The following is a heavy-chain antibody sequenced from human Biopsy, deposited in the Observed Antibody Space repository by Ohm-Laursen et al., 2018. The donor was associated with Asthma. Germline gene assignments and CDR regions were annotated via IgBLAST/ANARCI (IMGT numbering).Heavy chain of an antibody. V-gene: IGHV3-30*06. CDR3: VRDGTDDAFDI. J-gene: IGHJ3*02. D-gene: IGHD1-1*01. Sequence: FLRLSCSASGFSFSNFAIHWVRQAPGKGLEWVGVISKDASTQDYADSVKGRFTMARDNSKNTLDLQMNSLREEDTAVYYCVRDGTDDAFDIWGRGTVVSVSS. CDR2: ISKDASTQ. CDR1: GFSFSNFA.